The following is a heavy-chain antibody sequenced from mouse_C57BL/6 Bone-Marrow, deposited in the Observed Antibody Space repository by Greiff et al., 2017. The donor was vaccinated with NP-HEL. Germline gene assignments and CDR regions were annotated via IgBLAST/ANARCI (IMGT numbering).Heavy chain of an antibody. CDR3: ARGINYYGSSYEAMDY. D-gene: IGHD1-1*01. J-gene: IGHJ4*01. CDR1: GFTFSSYA. V-gene: IGHV5-4*03. CDR2: ISDGGSYT. Sequence: EVKLMESGGGLVKPGGSLKLSCAASGFTFSSYAMSWVRQTPEKRLEWVATISDGGSYTYYPDNVKGRFTISRDNAKNNLYLQMSHLKSEDTAMYYCARGINYYGSSYEAMDYWGQGTSVTVSS.